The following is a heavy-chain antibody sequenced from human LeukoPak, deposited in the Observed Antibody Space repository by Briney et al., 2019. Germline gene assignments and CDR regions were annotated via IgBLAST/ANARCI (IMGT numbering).Heavy chain of an antibody. D-gene: IGHD6-19*01. J-gene: IGHJ4*02. Sequence: GGSLRLSCAASGFTFSSYSMNWVRQAPGKGLEWVSSISSSSSYIYYADSVKGRFTISRDNAKNSLYLQMDSLRDDDTAVYYCARTYNSGWYFDYWDQGTLVTVSS. V-gene: IGHV3-21*01. CDR2: ISSSSSYI. CDR3: ARTYNSGWYFDY. CDR1: GFTFSSYS.